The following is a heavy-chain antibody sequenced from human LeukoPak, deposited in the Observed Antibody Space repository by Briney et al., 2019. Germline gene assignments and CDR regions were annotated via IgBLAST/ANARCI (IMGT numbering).Heavy chain of an antibody. D-gene: IGHD1-26*01. CDR2: IYYSGST. J-gene: IGHJ4*02. V-gene: IGHV4-30-2*05. Sequence: SQTLSLTCTVSGGSISSGGYYWSWIRQPPGKGLEWIGYIYYSGSTYYNPSLKSRVTISVDTSKNQFSLKLSSVTATDTAVYYCASRTRASHNFDYWGQGTLVTVSS. CDR3: ASRTRASHNFDY. CDR1: GGSISSGGYY.